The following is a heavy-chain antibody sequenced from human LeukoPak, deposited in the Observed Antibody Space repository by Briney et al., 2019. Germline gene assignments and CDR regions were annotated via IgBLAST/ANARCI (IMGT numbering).Heavy chain of an antibody. CDR2: ISGSGGST. D-gene: IGHD3-22*01. J-gene: IGHJ4*02. Sequence: GGSLRLSCAASGFTFSSYAMSWVRQAPGKGLEWVSAISGSGGSTYYADSVKGRFTISRDNSKNTLYLQMNSLRAEDTAVYYCATFQPEYYYDSSGYLRGYFDYWGQGTLVTVSS. V-gene: IGHV3-23*01. CDR3: ATFQPEYYYDSSGYLRGYFDY. CDR1: GFTFSSYA.